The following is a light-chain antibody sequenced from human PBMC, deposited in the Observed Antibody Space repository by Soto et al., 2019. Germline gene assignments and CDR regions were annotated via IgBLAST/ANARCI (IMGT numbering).Light chain of an antibody. V-gene: IGLV2-23*01. CDR1: SSDVGTYDL. CDR3: CSFAGSNSWV. CDR2: EAT. Sequence: QSVLTQPASVSGSPGQSITISCTGSSSDVGTYDLVSWYKHHPGAAPKLMIYEATRRPSGISNRFSGSKSGNTASLTISGLQAEDEADYYCCSFAGSNSWVFGGGTKVTVL. J-gene: IGLJ3*02.